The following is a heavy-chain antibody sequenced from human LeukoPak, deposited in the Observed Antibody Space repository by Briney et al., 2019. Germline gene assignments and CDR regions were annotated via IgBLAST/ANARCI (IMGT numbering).Heavy chain of an antibody. Sequence: PGGSLRLSCAASGFTFSSYSMNWVRQAPGKGLEWVSYISSSSSTIYYADSVKGRFTISRDNAKNSLYLQMNSLRAEDTAVYYCARDFPTAAAGWGQGTLVTVS. CDR3: ARDFPTAAAG. CDR2: ISSSSSTI. J-gene: IGHJ4*02. CDR1: GFTFSSYS. V-gene: IGHV3-48*04. D-gene: IGHD6-13*01.